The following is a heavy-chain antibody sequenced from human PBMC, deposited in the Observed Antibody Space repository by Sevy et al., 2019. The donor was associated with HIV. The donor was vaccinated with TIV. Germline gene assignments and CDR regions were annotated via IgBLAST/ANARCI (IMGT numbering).Heavy chain of an antibody. V-gene: IGHV3-33*01. CDR3: ARDLEFYDSGDYGPAFMPDY. D-gene: IGHD4-17*01. CDR2: IWFDGSNT. CDR1: GFTFSSYG. J-gene: IGHJ4*02. Sequence: GESLRLSCAASGFTFSSYGMHWVRQGPGKGLEWVAVIWFDGSNTYYADSVKGRFTISRDIAKNTLHPQMNSLRAEDTAVYYCARDLEFYDSGDYGPAFMPDYWGQGTLVTVSS.